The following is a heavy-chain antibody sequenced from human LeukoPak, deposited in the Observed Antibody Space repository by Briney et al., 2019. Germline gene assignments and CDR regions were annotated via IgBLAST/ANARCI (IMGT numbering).Heavy chain of an antibody. CDR1: GYTFTSYY. CDR3: ARETQPYYDSSGPLG. J-gene: IGHJ4*02. D-gene: IGHD3-22*01. Sequence: ASVKVSCKASGYTFTSYYMHWVRQAPGQGLEWMGIINLSGGSTSYAQKFQGRVTMTRDMSTSTVYMELSSLRSEDTAVYYCARETQPYYDSSGPLGWGQGTLVTVSS. CDR2: INLSGGST. V-gene: IGHV1-46*01.